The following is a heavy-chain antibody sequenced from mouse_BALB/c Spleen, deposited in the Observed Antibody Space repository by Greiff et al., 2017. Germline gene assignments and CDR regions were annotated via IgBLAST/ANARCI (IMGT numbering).Heavy chain of an antibody. CDR2: ISYSGST. Sequence: EVQLQQSGPGLVKPSQSLSLTCTVTGYSITSDYAWNWIRQFPGNKLEWMGYISYSGSTSYNPSLKSRISITRDTSKNQFFLQLNSVTTEDTATYYCARESRGNYDAMDYWGQGTSVTVSS. V-gene: IGHV3-2*02. CDR1: GYSITSDYA. D-gene: IGHD2-1*01. CDR3: ARESRGNYDAMDY. J-gene: IGHJ4*01.